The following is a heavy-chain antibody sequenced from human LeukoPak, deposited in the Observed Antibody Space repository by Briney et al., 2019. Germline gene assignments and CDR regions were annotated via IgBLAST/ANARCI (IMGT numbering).Heavy chain of an antibody. Sequence: GGSLRLSCAASGFTFSNAWMSWVRQAPGKGLEWVGRIKSKTDGGTTDYAAPVKGRFTISRDDSKNTLYLQMNSLKTEDTAVYYCTTGISDKWGFVVVPAATWGQGTLVTVSS. D-gene: IGHD2-2*01. CDR3: TTGISDKWGFVVVPAAT. CDR2: IKSKTDGGTT. CDR1: GFTFSNAW. V-gene: IGHV3-15*01. J-gene: IGHJ5*02.